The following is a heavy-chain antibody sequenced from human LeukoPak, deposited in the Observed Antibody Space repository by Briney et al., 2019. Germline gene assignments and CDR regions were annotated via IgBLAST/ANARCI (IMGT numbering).Heavy chain of an antibody. CDR2: VYHSGST. J-gene: IGHJ4*02. CDR1: GGSISSGGYY. Sequence: PSETLSLTCTVSGGSISSGGYYWSWIRQPPGKGLEWIGYVYHSGSTYYNPSLKSRVTISVDRSKNQFSLKLSSVTAADTAVYYCARDRVAGTGYYFDYWGQGTLVTVSS. V-gene: IGHV4-30-2*01. D-gene: IGHD6-19*01. CDR3: ARDRVAGTGYYFDY.